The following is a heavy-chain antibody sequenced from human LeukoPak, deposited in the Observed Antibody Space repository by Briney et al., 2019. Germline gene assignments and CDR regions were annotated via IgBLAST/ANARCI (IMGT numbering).Heavy chain of an antibody. V-gene: IGHV4-59*01. Sequence: SETLSLTCTVSGGSLSSYYWSWIRQPPGKGLEWIGYIYYSGSTNYSPSLKSRVTISVDTSKNQFSLKLSSVTAADTAVYYCARGLNYYDSSGYFDYWGQGTLVTVSS. D-gene: IGHD3-22*01. CDR2: IYYSGST. CDR3: ARGLNYYDSSGYFDY. CDR1: GGSLSSYY. J-gene: IGHJ4*02.